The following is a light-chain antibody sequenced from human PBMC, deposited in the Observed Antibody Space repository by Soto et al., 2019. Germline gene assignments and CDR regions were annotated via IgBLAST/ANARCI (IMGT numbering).Light chain of an antibody. Sequence: YELTQPPSVSVAPVQTATVTCGGNNVGSKSLHWYQQKPGQAPVLVVYDDSDRPSGIPERSSGSNSGNTATLTISRVEAGDEADYYCQVWDTSSDQGVFGTGTKSPS. CDR3: QVWDTSSDQGV. V-gene: IGLV3-21*02. CDR1: NVGSKS. CDR2: DDS. J-gene: IGLJ1*01.